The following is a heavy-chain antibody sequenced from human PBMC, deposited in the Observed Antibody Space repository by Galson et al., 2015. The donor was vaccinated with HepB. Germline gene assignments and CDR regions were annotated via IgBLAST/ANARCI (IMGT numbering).Heavy chain of an antibody. D-gene: IGHD2-8*01. CDR1: GFTFSSDP. V-gene: IGHV3-30-3*01. CDR2: ISYNGNKK. J-gene: IGHJ4*02. CDR3: ASEGFCSNGVCSWGDY. Sequence: SLRLSSAASGFTFSSDPMHWVRQAPGKGQEWVTMISYNGNKKYYAESVRGRFTISSDNSKNTLFLQMNSLTAEDTAVYFCASEGFCSNGVCSWGDYWGQGTLVTVSS.